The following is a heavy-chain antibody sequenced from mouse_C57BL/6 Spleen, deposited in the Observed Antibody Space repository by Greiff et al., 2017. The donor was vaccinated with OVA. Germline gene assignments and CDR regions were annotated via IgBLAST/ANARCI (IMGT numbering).Heavy chain of an antibody. Sequence: LVEPGASVKMSCKASGYTFTDYNMHWVKQSHGKSLEWIGYINPNNGGTSYNQKFKGKATLTVNKSSSTAYMELRSLTSEDSAVYYCARRSTMVSSFDYWGQGTTLTVSS. CDR2: INPNNGGT. CDR1: GYTFTDYN. V-gene: IGHV1-22*01. D-gene: IGHD2-2*01. CDR3: ARRSTMVSSFDY. J-gene: IGHJ2*01.